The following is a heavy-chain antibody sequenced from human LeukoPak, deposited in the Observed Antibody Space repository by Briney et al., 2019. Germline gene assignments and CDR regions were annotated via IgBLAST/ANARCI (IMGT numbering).Heavy chain of an antibody. D-gene: IGHD3-22*01. CDR2: IYYSWST. CDR3: ASYYYDRPGASYFQH. V-gene: IGHV4-59*08. Sequence: SETLSLTCTVSGGSISSYYWSWIRQPPGKGLEWIGYIYYSWSTNYNPSLKIRVTISVETSKNQFPLKLSSVTAADTAVYYCASYYYDRPGASYFQHWGQGTLVTVSS. CDR1: GGSISSYY. J-gene: IGHJ1*01.